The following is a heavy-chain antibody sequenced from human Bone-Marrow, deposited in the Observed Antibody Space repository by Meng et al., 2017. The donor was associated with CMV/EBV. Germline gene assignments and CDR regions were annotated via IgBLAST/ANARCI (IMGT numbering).Heavy chain of an antibody. CDR1: GYTFTSYG. CDR3: ASDGAPSYCSSTSCYGLVGDYYYGMDV. Sequence: ASVKVSCKASGYTFTSYGISGVRQAPGQGLGWMGWISAYNGNTNYAQKLQGRVTMTTDTSTSTAYMELRSLRADDTAVYYCASDGAPSYCSSTSCYGLVGDYYYGMDVWGQGTTVTVSS. D-gene: IGHD2-2*01. CDR2: ISAYNGNT. V-gene: IGHV1-18*01. J-gene: IGHJ6*02.